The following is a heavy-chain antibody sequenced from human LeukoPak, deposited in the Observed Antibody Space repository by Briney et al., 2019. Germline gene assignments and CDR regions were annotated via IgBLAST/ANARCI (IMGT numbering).Heavy chain of an antibody. D-gene: IGHD1-26*01. CDR3: ARSGGTASGKYERATLDY. CDR2: TYYRSKGYN. J-gene: IGHJ4*02. CDR1: GESVSSNSAA. Sequence: SQTLSLTCDISGESVSSNSAAWNWIRQSPSRGLEWLGRTYYRSKGYNDYTFSLKRRMTINADTSKNHFSLQLNSVTPEDTAVYYCARSGGTASGKYERATLDYWGQGTLVTVSS. V-gene: IGHV6-1*01.